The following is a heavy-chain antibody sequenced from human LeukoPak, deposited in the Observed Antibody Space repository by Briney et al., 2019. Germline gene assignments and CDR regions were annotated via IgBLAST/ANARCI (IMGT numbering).Heavy chain of an antibody. CDR3: ARDDALGDNALDI. V-gene: IGHV3-7*01. CDR1: GFTFSSNW. Sequence: GGSLRLSCAASGFTFSSNWMSWVRQAPGKGLEWVANIKQDGSEKYYVDSVKGRFTISRDNAKNSLYLQMNSLRAEDTAVYYCARDDALGDNALDIWGQGTMVTVSS. CDR2: IKQDGSEK. J-gene: IGHJ3*02. D-gene: IGHD3-16*01.